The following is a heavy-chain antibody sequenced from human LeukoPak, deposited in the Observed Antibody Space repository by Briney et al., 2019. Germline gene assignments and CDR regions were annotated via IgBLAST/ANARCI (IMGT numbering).Heavy chain of an antibody. CDR3: AKDTPTTGYHLDS. Sequence: GGSLRLSCAASGFTLRGYGMHWVRQAPGKGLEGVAFIRYDGSDKSYADSVKGRFTISRDNSENTLYLQINSLRVEDTAVYYCAKDTPTTGYHLDSWGQGTLVTVSS. J-gene: IGHJ4*02. CDR2: IRYDGSDK. CDR1: GFTLRGYG. V-gene: IGHV3-30*02. D-gene: IGHD1-1*01.